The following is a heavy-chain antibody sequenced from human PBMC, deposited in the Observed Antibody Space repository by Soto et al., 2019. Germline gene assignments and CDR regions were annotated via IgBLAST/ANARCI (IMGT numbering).Heavy chain of an antibody. J-gene: IGHJ4*02. CDR2: LDPKDGDE. V-gene: IGHV1-24*01. CDR1: GYTLSEFS. CDR3: ATGPSRDNNGFSALLDF. Sequence: VQLVQSGAEVRKPGVSVKVSCKVSGYTLSEFSMHWVRQVPGKGLEWMGCLDPKDGDEIYAQQFQGRVTVTGDTSTDTAYMELSNLTSEDTAVYYCATGPSRDNNGFSALLDFWGQGTLVTVSS. D-gene: IGHD3-3*01.